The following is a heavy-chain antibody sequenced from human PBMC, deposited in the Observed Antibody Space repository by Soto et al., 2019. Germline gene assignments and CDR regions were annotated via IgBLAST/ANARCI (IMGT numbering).Heavy chain of an antibody. V-gene: IGHV4-59*01. Sequence: PSETLSLTCTVSGGSISSYYWSWIRQPPGKGLEWIGYIYYSGSTNYNPSLKRRVNISVDTSKNQFSLKLSSVTAADTAVYYCGSQVGDGSGCFDPWGQGTLLTVSS. CDR3: GSQVGDGSGCFDP. CDR2: IYYSGST. CDR1: GGSISSYY. D-gene: IGHD3-10*01. J-gene: IGHJ5*02.